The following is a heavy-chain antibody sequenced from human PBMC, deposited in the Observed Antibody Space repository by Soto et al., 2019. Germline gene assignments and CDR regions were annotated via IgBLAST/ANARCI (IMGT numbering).Heavy chain of an antibody. CDR3: AKPPRVTSPYYYYYYYMDV. Sequence: GGSLRLSCAASGFTFSSYAMSWVRQAPGKGLEWVSAISGSGGSTYYADSVKGRFTISRDNSKNTLYLQMNSLRAEDTAVYYCAKPPRVTSPYYYYYYYMDVWGKGTTVTVSS. V-gene: IGHV3-23*01. CDR2: ISGSGGST. D-gene: IGHD4-4*01. CDR1: GFTFSSYA. J-gene: IGHJ6*03.